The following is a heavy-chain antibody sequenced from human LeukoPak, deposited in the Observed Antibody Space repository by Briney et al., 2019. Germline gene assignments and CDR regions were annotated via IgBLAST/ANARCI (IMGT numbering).Heavy chain of an antibody. Sequence: GGSLRLSCAASGFTFSSYWMHWVRQAPGKGLVWVSHINSDGSSTSYADSVKGRFTISRDNAKNTLYLQMNSLRAEDTAVYYCAKDAWSGYYLVPDAFDIWGQGTMVTVSS. V-gene: IGHV3-74*01. D-gene: IGHD3-3*01. CDR2: INSDGSST. J-gene: IGHJ3*02. CDR1: GFTFSSYW. CDR3: AKDAWSGYYLVPDAFDI.